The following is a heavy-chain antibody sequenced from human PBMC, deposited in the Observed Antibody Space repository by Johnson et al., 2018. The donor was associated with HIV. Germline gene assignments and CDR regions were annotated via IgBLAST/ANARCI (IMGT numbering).Heavy chain of an antibody. V-gene: IGHV3-30*02. D-gene: IGHD6-19*01. Sequence: QMLLVESGGGVVQPGGSLRLSCVASGFTFSRYGMHWVRQAPGKGLEWVAFIPNEGSNEYYADTVKGRFTIARDNSENTLYLQMTSLRAEDTAVFYCAKRVSGWNFGVDAFDIWGQGTMVTVSS. CDR2: IPNEGSNE. CDR3: AKRVSGWNFGVDAFDI. CDR1: GFTFSRYG. J-gene: IGHJ3*02.